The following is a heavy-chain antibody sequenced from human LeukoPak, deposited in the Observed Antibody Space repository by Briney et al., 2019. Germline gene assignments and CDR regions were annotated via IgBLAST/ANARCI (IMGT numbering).Heavy chain of an antibody. D-gene: IGHD3-16*02. CDR1: GFTFISYG. CDR2: ISYDGSNK. V-gene: IGHV3-30*18. CDR3: AKDWSFYYYGMDV. Sequence: GSLRLSCAASGFTFISYGMHWVRQAPGKGLEWVAVISYDGSNKYYADSVKGRFTISRDNSKNTLYLQMNSLRAEDTAVYYCAKDWSFYYYGMDVWGQGTTVTVSS. J-gene: IGHJ6*02.